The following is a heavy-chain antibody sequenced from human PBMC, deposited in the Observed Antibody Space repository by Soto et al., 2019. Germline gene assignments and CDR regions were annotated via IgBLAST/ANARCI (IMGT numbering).Heavy chain of an antibody. D-gene: IGHD3-3*01. CDR1: GLNFSSEA. CDR2: ISGSGFGA. J-gene: IGHJ6*02. Sequence: PGGSLRLSCTASGLNFSSEAMTWVRQIPGKGLEWVAGISGSGFGAYHADSVKGRFTISRDNSKNTVFLQMNSLRPEDTAVYYCAKDLHTTFPVVIRGSGLDVWGQGNTVTVSS. V-gene: IGHV3-23*01. CDR3: AKDLHTTFPVVIRGSGLDV.